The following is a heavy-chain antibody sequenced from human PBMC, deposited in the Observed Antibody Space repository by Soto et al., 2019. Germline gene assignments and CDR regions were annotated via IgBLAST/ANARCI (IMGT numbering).Heavy chain of an antibody. V-gene: IGHV3-53*01. D-gene: IGHD6-6*01. J-gene: IGHJ6*02. Sequence: GGSLRLSCAASGFTFSSYAMSWVRQAPGKGLEWVSVIYSGGSTYYADSVKGRFTISRDNSKNTLYLQMNSLRAEDTAVYYCARGRIYSSSPGSYYGMDVWGQGTTVTVAS. CDR1: GFTFSSYA. CDR2: IYSGGST. CDR3: ARGRIYSSSPGSYYGMDV.